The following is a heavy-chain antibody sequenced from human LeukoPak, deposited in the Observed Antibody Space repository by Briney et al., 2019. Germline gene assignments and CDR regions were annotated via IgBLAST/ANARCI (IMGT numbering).Heavy chain of an antibody. Sequence: GGSLRLSCAASGFTFSSYAMSWVRQAPGKGLEWVLAISGSGGSTYYADSVKGRFTISRDNSKNTLYLQMNSLRAEDTAVYYCATHDYSYFDYWGQGTLVTVSS. D-gene: IGHD4-11*01. V-gene: IGHV3-23*01. CDR2: ISGSGGST. CDR3: ATHDYSYFDY. CDR1: GFTFSSYA. J-gene: IGHJ4*02.